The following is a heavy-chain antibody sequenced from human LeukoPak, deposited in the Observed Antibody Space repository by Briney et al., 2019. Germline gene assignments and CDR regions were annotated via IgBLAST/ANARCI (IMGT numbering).Heavy chain of an antibody. CDR2: IYYSGST. CDR1: GGSISNYY. CDR3: ARGDALRLHFDY. D-gene: IGHD2-21*01. V-gene: IGHV4-59*08. J-gene: IGHJ4*02. Sequence: SETLSLTCTVSGGSISNYYWSWLRQPPVKGLEWIGYIYYSGSTNYNPSLKSRVTISLDTSKNQFSLKLSSVTAADTAVYYCARGDALRLHFDYWGQGTLVTVSS.